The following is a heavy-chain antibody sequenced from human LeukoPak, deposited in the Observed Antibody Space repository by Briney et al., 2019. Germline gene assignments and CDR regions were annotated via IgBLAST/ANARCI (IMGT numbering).Heavy chain of an antibody. CDR1: GGSISSYY. D-gene: IGHD3-10*01. J-gene: IGHJ4*02. CDR3: ARGSYGSGSRDFDY. V-gene: IGHV4-4*07. CDR2: IYTSGST. Sequence: SETLSLTCTVSGGSISSYYWSWIRQPAGKGLEWIGRIYTSGSTNYNPSLKSRVTISVDTSKNQFSLKLNSVTAADTAVYYCARGSYGSGSRDFDYWGQGTLVTVSS.